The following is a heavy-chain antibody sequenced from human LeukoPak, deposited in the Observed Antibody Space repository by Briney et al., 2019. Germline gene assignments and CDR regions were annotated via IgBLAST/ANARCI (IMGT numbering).Heavy chain of an antibody. CDR1: GFTFSSYG. D-gene: IGHD2-15*01. V-gene: IGHV3-30*19. Sequence: GGSLRLSCAASGFTFSSYGMHWVRQAPGKGLEWVAVISYDGSNKYYADSVKGRFTISRDNSKNTLYLQMNSLRAEDTAVYYCARDAASDFDIAPHGYWGQGTLVTVSS. CDR2: ISYDGSNK. J-gene: IGHJ4*02. CDR3: ARDAASDFDIAPHGY.